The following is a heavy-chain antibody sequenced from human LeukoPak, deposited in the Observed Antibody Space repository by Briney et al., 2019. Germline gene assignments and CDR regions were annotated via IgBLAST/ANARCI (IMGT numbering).Heavy chain of an antibody. Sequence: PSETLSLTCTVSGASISSYYWSWIRQPPGKGLEWIGYIYYSGSTNYNPSIKSRVTISVDTSKNQFSLKLSSVTAADTAVYYCARGDSGSYLTLYYYGMDVWGQGTTVTVSS. CDR2: IYYSGST. D-gene: IGHD1-26*01. CDR1: GASISSYY. V-gene: IGHV4-59*01. CDR3: ARGDSGSYLTLYYYGMDV. J-gene: IGHJ6*02.